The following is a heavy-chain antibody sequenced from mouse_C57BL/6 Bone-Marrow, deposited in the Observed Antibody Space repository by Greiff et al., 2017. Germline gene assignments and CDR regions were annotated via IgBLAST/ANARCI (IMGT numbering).Heavy chain of an antibody. V-gene: IGHV5-6*02. J-gene: IGHJ2*01. CDR3: ARQGYDYYDY. CDR2: ISSGGSYT. D-gene: IGHD2-4*01. Sequence: DVMLVESGGDLVKPGGSLKLSCAASGFTFSSYGMSWVRQTPDKRLEWVATISSGGSYTYYPDSVKGRFTISRDNAKNTLYLQMSSLKSEDTAMYYCARQGYDYYDYWGQGTTLTVSS. CDR1: GFTFSSYG.